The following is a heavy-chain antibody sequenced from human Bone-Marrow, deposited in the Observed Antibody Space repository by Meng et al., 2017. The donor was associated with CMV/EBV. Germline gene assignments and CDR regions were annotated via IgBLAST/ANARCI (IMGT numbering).Heavy chain of an antibody. CDR1: GYTFTSYD. V-gene: IGHV1-18*01. D-gene: IGHD3-9*01. CDR3: ARGSNDILTGYTY. Sequence: ASVKVSCKASGYTFTSYDISWVRQAPGQGLEWMGWISTYNGNTNYAEKLEGRVTMTTDTSTSTAYMELRSLRSGDTAVYYCARGSNDILTGYTYWGQGTLVTVSS. J-gene: IGHJ4*02. CDR2: ISTYNGNT.